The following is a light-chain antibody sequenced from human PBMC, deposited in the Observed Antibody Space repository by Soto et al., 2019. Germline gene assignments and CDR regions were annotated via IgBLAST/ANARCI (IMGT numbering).Light chain of an antibody. CDR1: SSDVGSYNL. Sequence: QSVLTQPASVSGSPGQSITISCTGTSSDVGSYNLVSWYQQHPGKAPKLMIDEGSKRPSGVSNRFSGSKSGNTASLTIPGLQAEGEADYYCCSYAGSSTPYVFGTGTKVTVL. V-gene: IGLV2-23*01. CDR2: EGS. J-gene: IGLJ1*01. CDR3: CSYAGSSTPYV.